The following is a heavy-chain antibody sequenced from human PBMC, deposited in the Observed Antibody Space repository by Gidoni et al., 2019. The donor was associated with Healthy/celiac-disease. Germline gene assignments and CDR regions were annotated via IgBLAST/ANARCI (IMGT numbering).Heavy chain of an antibody. J-gene: IGHJ4*02. CDR2: TYYRSKWYN. V-gene: IGHV6-1*01. D-gene: IGHD3-22*01. CDR3: AREDIPPQYYYDSSGYYFDY. CDR1: GDSVSSNSAA. Sequence: SLTCAISGDSVSSNSAAWNWIRQSPSRGLEWLGRTYYRSKWYNDYAVSVKSRITINPDTSKNQFSLQLNSVTPEDTAVYYCAREDIPPQYYYDSSGYYFDYWGQGTLVTVSS.